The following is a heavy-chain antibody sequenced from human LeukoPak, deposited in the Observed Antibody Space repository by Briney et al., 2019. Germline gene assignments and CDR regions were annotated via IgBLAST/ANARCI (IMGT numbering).Heavy chain of an antibody. CDR2: IYYSGST. D-gene: IGHD6-13*01. V-gene: IGHV4-39*07. J-gene: IGHJ4*02. CDR1: GGSISSSSYY. CDR3: ARSGYSSSWSFFDY. Sequence: SETLSLTCTVSGGSISSSSYYWGWIRQPPGKGLEWIGSIYYSGSTYYNPSLKSRVTISVDTSKNQFSLKLSSVTAADTAVYYCARSGYSSSWSFFDYWXQGTLVTVSS.